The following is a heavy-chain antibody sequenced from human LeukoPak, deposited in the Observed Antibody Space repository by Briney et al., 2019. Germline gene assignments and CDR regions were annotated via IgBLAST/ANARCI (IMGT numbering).Heavy chain of an antibody. V-gene: IGHV3-30*02. CDR1: GFTFSSYG. Sequence: GSLRLSCAASGFTFSSYGMHWVRQAPGKGLEWVALIWYDGSNKYYADSVKGRFTISRDNSKNTLYLQMNSLRAEDTAVYYCAKDISGSYYHSFDYWGQGTLVTVSS. CDR2: IWYDGSNK. D-gene: IGHD1-26*01. CDR3: AKDISGSYYHSFDY. J-gene: IGHJ4*02.